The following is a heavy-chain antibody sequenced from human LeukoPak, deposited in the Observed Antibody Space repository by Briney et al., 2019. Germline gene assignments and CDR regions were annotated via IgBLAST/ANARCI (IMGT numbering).Heavy chain of an antibody. J-gene: IGHJ4*02. V-gene: IGHV4-38-2*02. D-gene: IGHD3-10*01. CDR3: AYGSGSYYTMGSFDY. Sequence: SETLSLTCTVSDYSISSGYYWGWIRPPPGKGLEWIGSIYYSGSTYYNPSLKSRVTISVDTSKNQFSLKLSSVTAADTAVYYCAYGSGSYYTMGSFDYWGQGTLVTVSS. CDR2: IYYSGST. CDR1: DYSISSGYY.